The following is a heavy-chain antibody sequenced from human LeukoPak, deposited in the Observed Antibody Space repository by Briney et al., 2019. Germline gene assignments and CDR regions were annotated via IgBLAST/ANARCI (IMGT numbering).Heavy chain of an antibody. D-gene: IGHD6-19*01. CDR3: ASYTPVAGTDARLGFFGGTGYFDL. V-gene: IGHV4-34*01. CDR1: GGSFSGYY. CDR2: INHSGST. Sequence: KPSETLSLTCAVYGGSFSGYYWSWIRQPPGKGLEWIGVINHSGSTNYNPSLKSRVTISVDTSKNQFSLKLSSVTAADTAVYYCASYTPVAGTDARLGFFGGTGYFDLWGRGTLVTVSS. J-gene: IGHJ2*01.